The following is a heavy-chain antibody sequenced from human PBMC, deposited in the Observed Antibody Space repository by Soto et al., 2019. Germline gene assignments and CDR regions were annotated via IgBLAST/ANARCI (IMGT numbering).Heavy chain of an antibody. CDR3: AHRVLRTVFGLVTTTAIYFDF. CDR2: IYWDDDK. D-gene: IGHD3-3*01. CDR1: GFSLTTSGVG. Sequence: QITLNESGPTVVRPTETLTLTCRFSGFSLTTSGVGVGWIRQSPGKAPEWLALIYWDDDKRYSASLKSRLTITKDTYQNQVVLKVSDLDPTDTATYYCAHRVLRTVFGLVTTTAIYFDFWGQGPTVAVSS. V-gene: IGHV2-5*02. J-gene: IGHJ4*02.